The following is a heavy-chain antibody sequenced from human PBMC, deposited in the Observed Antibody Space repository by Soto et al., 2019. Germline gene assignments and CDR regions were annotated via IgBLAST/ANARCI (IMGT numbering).Heavy chain of an antibody. J-gene: IGHJ4*02. CDR2: IHYSGST. CDR3: AAHDSGGYYAEY. Sequence: QLQLQESGPGLVKPSETLSLTCTVSGDSVTISDYYWGWIRQPPGKGLEWIGSIHYSGSTYYNPSLQIRVTISGDTSKKQFSLKLTSVTAADAAVYYCAAHDSGGYYAEYWGQGTLVTVSA. CDR1: GDSVTISDYY. V-gene: IGHV4-39*01. D-gene: IGHD3-22*01.